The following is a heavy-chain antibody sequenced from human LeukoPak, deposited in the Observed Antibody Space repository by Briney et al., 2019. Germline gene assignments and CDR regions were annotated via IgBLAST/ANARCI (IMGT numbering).Heavy chain of an antibody. CDR3: ARGTSVTDYFDY. V-gene: IGHV4-59*01. J-gene: IGHJ4*02. CDR1: SGSISSYY. D-gene: IGHD4-17*01. CDR2: IYYSGST. Sequence: PSETLSLTCTVSSGSISSYYWSWIRQPPGKGLEWIGYIYYSGSTDYNPSLKSRVTMSVDSSKNQFSLKLSSVTAADTAVYYCARGTSVTDYFDYWGQGTLVTVSS.